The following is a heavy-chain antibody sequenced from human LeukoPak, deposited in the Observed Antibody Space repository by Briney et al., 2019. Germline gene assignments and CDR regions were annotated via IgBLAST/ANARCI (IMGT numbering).Heavy chain of an antibody. CDR1: GGSVSSYY. CDR2: IHNSGRT. D-gene: IGHD1-14*01. J-gene: IGHJ4*02. Sequence: PSETLSLTCSVSGGSVSSYYWSWIRQSPGKGLEWIGYIHNSGRTNYNPSLKSRVTGFVDTSKNQVSLRLSSVTAADTAVYYCARHGTISSESYFDYWGQGTLVTVSS. V-gene: IGHV4-59*08. CDR3: ARHGTISSESYFDY.